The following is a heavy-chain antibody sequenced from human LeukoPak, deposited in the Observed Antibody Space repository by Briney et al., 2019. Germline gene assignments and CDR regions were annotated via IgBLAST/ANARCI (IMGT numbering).Heavy chain of an antibody. CDR1: GGSFSGYY. V-gene: IGHV4-34*01. J-gene: IGHJ4*02. D-gene: IGHD6-19*01. CDR2: INHSGST. Sequence: SETLSLTCAVYGGSFSGYYWSWIRQPPGKGLEWIGEINHSGSTNYNPSLKSRVTISVDTSKNQFSLKLSSVTAADTAVYYCARAYSSGWFTVIDYWGQGTLVIVSS. CDR3: ARAYSSGWFTVIDY.